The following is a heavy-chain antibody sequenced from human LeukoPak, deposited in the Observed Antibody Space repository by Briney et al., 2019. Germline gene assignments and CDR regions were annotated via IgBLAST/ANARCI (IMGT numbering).Heavy chain of an antibody. D-gene: IGHD2-2*02. Sequence: ASVKFSCKASGYTFTGYYMHWVRQAPGQGLEWMGWINPNSGGTNYAQKFQGRVTMTRDTSISTAYMELSRLRSDDTAVYYCARDLVGYCSSTSCYTGGWFDPWGQGTLVTVSS. CDR3: ARDLVGYCSSTSCYTGGWFDP. CDR1: GYTFTGYY. V-gene: IGHV1-2*02. CDR2: INPNSGGT. J-gene: IGHJ5*02.